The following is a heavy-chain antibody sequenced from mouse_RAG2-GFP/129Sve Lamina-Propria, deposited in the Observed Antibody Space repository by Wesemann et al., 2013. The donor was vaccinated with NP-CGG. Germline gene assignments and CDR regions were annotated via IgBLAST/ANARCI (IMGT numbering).Heavy chain of an antibody. V-gene: IGHV1-84*01. Sequence: VKQSPGQGLEWIGWIYPGSGNTKYNDKFKGKATMTADKSSSTAYMQLSSLTSEDSAVYFCAREGGNYNYFDYWGQGTTLTVSS. CDR3: AREGGNYNYFDY. CDR2: IYPGSGNT. J-gene: IGHJ2*01. D-gene: IGHD2-1*01.